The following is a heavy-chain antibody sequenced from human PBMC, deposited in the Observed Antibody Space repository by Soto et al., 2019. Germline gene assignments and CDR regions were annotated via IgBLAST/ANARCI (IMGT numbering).Heavy chain of an antibody. Sequence: SETRAGTESVSGGSSSNSSYYRGWIRQPPGKGMEWIGSIYYSGSTYYNPSLKSRVTISVDTSKNQFSLKLSSVTAADTVVHYCARERHERAGPDPRGQRTLVTGSS. J-gene: IGHJ5*02. V-gene: IGHV4-39*02. CDR3: ARERHERAGPDP. CDR1: GGSSSNSSYY. CDR2: IYYSGST.